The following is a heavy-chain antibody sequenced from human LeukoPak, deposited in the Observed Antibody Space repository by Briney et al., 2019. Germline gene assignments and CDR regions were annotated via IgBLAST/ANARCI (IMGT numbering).Heavy chain of an antibody. Sequence: GGSLRLSCAASGFTLCRYSMNWVRQAPGKGLEWVSSISSSSSYIYYADSVKGRFTISRDNAKNSLYLQMNSLRAEDTAVYYCARDGQYCSGGSCYGLDYYYMDVWGKGTTVTVSS. CDR3: ARDGQYCSGGSCYGLDYYYMDV. D-gene: IGHD2-15*01. CDR2: ISSSSSYI. J-gene: IGHJ6*03. V-gene: IGHV3-21*01. CDR1: GFTLCRYS.